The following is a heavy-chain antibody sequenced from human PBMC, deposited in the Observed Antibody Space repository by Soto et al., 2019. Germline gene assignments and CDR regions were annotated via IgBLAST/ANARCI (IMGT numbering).Heavy chain of an antibody. CDR1: GYPFTSYY. CDR3: ARGASSSWYLNYYGMDV. J-gene: IGHJ6*02. V-gene: IGHV1-46*01. D-gene: IGHD6-13*01. CDR2: INPSGGST. Sequence: ASVKVSCKASGYPFTSYYMHWVRQAPGQGLEWMGIINPSGGSTSYAQKFQGRVTMTRDTSTGTVYMELSSLRSEDTAVYYCARGASSSWYLNYYGMDVWGQGTTVTVSS.